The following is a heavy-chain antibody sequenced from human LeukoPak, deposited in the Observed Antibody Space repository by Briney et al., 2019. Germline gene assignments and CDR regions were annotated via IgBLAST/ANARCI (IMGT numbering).Heavy chain of an antibody. J-gene: IGHJ5*02. D-gene: IGHD3-9*01. CDR3: ARYSYDILTGYPKGWFDP. CDR1: GGSISSYY. CDR2: IYYSGST. Sequence: SETLSLTCTVSGGSISSYYWSWIRQPPGKGLEWIGYIYYSGSTNYNPSLKSRVTISVDTSKNQFSLKLSSVAAADTAVYYCARYSYDILTGYPKGWFDPWGQGTLVTVSS. V-gene: IGHV4-59*01.